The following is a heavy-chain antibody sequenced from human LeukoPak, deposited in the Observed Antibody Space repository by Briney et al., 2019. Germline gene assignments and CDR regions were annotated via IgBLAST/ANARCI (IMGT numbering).Heavy chain of an antibody. Sequence: SETLSLTCTVSGDSITTTNYYWGWIRQPPGKGLEWIGNIFYSGSTYYSPSLKSRVTISVDTSKNQFSLKLSSVTAADTAVYYCARGTYYDFWSAKNYFDYWGQGTLVTVSS. J-gene: IGHJ4*02. CDR2: IFYSGST. D-gene: IGHD3-3*01. CDR3: ARGTYYDFWSAKNYFDY. CDR1: GDSITTTNYY. V-gene: IGHV4-39*07.